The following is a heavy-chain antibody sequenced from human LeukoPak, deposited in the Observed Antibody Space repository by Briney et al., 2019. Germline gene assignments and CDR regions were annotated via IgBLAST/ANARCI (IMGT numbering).Heavy chain of an antibody. V-gene: IGHV3-15*01. J-gene: IGHJ5*02. Sequence: PGGSLRLSCADSGFTFSDAWIAWVRQVPGKGLEWLGRIKSKSDGGTTDYAAPVRGRFFISRDDSKDTLYVQMNSLKTEDIGIYYCTRVLRHYPGGGYRNWFEPWGQGTLVTVSS. CDR1: GFTFSDAW. CDR2: IKSKSDGGTT. D-gene: IGHD3-22*01. CDR3: TRVLRHYPGGGYRNWFEP.